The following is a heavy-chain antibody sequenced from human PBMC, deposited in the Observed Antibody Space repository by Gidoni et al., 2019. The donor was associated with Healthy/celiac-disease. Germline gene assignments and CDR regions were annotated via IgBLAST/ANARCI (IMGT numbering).Heavy chain of an antibody. V-gene: IGHV3-30*18. CDR1: GFTFSSYG. CDR2: ISYDGSNK. D-gene: IGHD3-22*01. Sequence: QVQLVESGGGVVQPGRSLRLSCAASGFTFSSYGMHWVRQAPGKGLEWVAVISYDGSNKYYADSVKGRFTISRDNSKNTLYLQMNSLRAEDTAVYYCAKDTNYYDSSGYGYWGQGTLVTVSS. J-gene: IGHJ4*02. CDR3: AKDTNYYDSSGYGY.